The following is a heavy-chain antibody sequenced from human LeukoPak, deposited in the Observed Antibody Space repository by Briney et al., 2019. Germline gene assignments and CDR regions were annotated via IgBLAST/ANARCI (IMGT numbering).Heavy chain of an antibody. CDR2: ISSSSSYI. J-gene: IGHJ4*02. D-gene: IGHD1-26*01. V-gene: IGHV3-21*01. CDR1: GFTFSSYG. Sequence: GRSLRLSCAASGFTFSSYGMHWVRQAPGKGLEWVSSISSSSSYIYYADSVKGRFTISRDNAKNSLYLQMNSLRAEDTAVYYCARDRVGATIFDYWGQGTLVTVSS. CDR3: ARDRVGATIFDY.